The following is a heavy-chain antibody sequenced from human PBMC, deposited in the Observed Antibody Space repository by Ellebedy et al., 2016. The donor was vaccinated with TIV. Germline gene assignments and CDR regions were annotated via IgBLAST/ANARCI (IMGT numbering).Heavy chain of an antibody. Sequence: GGSLRLSCAASGFTFSSYGLHWVRQAPGKGLEWVAFISYDGSEKYYGDPVKGRFTISRDSSKNTVYLQMNNLRAEDTAVYYCTRETNPPPGALAGTGFDCWGQGTLVIVSS. V-gene: IGHV3-33*05. J-gene: IGHJ4*02. D-gene: IGHD6-19*01. CDR2: ISYDGSEK. CDR1: GFTFSSYG. CDR3: TRETNPPPGALAGTGFDC.